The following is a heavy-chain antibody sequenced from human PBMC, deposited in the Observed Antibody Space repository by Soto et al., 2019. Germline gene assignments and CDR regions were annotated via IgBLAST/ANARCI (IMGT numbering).Heavy chain of an antibody. CDR2: IYFQGST. CDR3: ARGGGPFMETLATYDS. D-gene: IGHD2-15*01. V-gene: IGHV4-59*01. Sequence: QVQLQESGPGLVKPSGTLSLTCAVSGGSMNSNYWSWIRQAPGKRLEWVGYIYFQGSTNYNPSLRSRVTILIDMSKNQFSLTVTSVTAAETAVYYCARGGGPFMETLATYDSWGPGSLVTVSS. CDR1: GGSMNSNY. J-gene: IGHJ4*02.